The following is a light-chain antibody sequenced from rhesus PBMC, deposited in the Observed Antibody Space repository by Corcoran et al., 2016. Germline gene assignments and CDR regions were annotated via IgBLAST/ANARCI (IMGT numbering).Light chain of an antibody. CDR2: KAS. CDR1: QGISSW. CDR3: QQYSSRPYS. Sequence: DIQMTQSPSSLSASVGDTVTITCRASQGISSWLAWYQQKPGKAPKLLIYKASSLQSGVPSRFSGSGGGTDFTLTISSLQSEDFATYYCQQYSSRPYSFGQGTKVEIK. J-gene: IGKJ2*01. V-gene: IGKV1-22*01.